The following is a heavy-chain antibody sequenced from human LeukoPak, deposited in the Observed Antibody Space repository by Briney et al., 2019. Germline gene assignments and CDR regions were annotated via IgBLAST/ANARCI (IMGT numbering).Heavy chain of an antibody. Sequence: ASVKVSCKASGYTFTSYDINWVRQATGQGLEWMGWMNPNSGNTGYAQKFQGRVTMTRNTSISTAYMELSSLRSEDTAVYYCARVSTVRGVIPLGCWGQGTLVTVSS. D-gene: IGHD3-10*01. V-gene: IGHV1-8*01. CDR1: GYTFTSYD. CDR2: MNPNSGNT. CDR3: ARVSTVRGVIPLGC. J-gene: IGHJ4*02.